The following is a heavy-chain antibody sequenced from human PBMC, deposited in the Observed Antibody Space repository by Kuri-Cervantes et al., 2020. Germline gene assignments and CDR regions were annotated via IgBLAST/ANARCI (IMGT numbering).Heavy chain of an antibody. CDR3: TSGWSNPFDY. CDR1: GFTFSNAW. Sequence: GESLKISCAASGFTFSNAWMSWVRQAPGKGLEWVGRIKSKTDGGTTDYAAPVKGRFTISRDNAKNSLYLQMNSLRDEDTAVYYCTSGWSNPFDYWGQGTLVTVSS. V-gene: IGHV3-15*01. CDR2: IKSKTDGGTT. D-gene: IGHD6-19*01. J-gene: IGHJ4*02.